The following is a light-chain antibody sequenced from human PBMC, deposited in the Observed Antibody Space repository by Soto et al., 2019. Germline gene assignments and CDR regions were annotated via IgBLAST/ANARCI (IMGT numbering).Light chain of an antibody. CDR3: QQSYSTPRT. J-gene: IGKJ1*01. V-gene: IGKV1-39*01. Sequence: DIKMTQSPPSLSASVGDRVTITCRTSQSISSYLNWYQQKPGKVPKLLIYAASSLQSGVPSRFSGSGSGTDFTLTISSLQPEDFATYYCQQSYSTPRTFGQRTKVDI. CDR1: QSISSY. CDR2: AAS.